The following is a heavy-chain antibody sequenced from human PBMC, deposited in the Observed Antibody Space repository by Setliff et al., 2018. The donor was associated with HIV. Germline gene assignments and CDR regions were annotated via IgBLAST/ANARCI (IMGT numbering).Heavy chain of an antibody. CDR3: ARRSGAAVFYYFDY. J-gene: IGHJ4*02. D-gene: IGHD6-13*01. CDR2: FMYTDIHYVNYLN. CDR1: GASFVGDNH. V-gene: IGHV4-30-4*01. Sequence: SETLSLTCAVSGASFVGDNHWSWIRQTPERGLEWIAYFMYTDIHYVNYLNYRNPSLASRLSISVDKSKNQFSLKLSSVTAADTAVYYCARRSGAAVFYYFDYWGQGTPVTVSS.